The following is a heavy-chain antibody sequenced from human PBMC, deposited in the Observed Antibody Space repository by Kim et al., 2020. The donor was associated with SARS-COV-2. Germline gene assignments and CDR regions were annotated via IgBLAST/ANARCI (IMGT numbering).Heavy chain of an antibody. Sequence: SVKVSCKASGGTFSSYAISWVRQAPGQGLEWMGRIIPILGIANYAQKFQGRVTITADKSTSTAYMELSSLRSEDTAVYYCAREARGYYYDSSGYYPHFFDYWGQGTLVTVSS. CDR2: IIPILGIA. J-gene: IGHJ4*02. V-gene: IGHV1-69*04. D-gene: IGHD3-22*01. CDR1: GGTFSSYA. CDR3: AREARGYYYDSSGYYPHFFDY.